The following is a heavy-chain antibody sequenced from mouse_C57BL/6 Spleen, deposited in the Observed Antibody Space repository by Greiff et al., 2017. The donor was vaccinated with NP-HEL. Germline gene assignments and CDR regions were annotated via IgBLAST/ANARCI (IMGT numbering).Heavy chain of an antibody. CDR1: GYTFTSYW. CDR3: AREGFGSSYVYFDV. CDR2: IDPNSGGT. J-gene: IGHJ1*03. V-gene: IGHV1-72*01. Sequence: VKLQESGAELVKPGASVKLSCKASGYTFTSYWMHWVKQRPGRGLEWIGRIDPNSGGTKYNEKFKSKATLTVDKPSSTAYMQLSSLTSEDSAVYYCAREGFGSSYVYFDVWGTGTTVTVSS. D-gene: IGHD1-1*01.